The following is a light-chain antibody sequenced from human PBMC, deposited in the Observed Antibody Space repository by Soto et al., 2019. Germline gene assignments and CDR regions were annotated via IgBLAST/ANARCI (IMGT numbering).Light chain of an antibody. Sequence: EIVLTQSPGTLSLSPGERATLSCRASQSVSSTYLAWYQQKPGQAPRLLIYGASSRATGIPDRFSGSGSGTXXXXXIXXLEXEXFAVYYCQQYGSSPPWTFGQGTKVEIK. CDR2: GAS. V-gene: IGKV3-20*01. J-gene: IGKJ1*01. CDR3: QQYGSSPPWT. CDR1: QSVSSTY.